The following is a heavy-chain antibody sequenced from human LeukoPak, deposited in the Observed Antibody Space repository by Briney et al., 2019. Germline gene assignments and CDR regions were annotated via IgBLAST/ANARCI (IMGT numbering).Heavy chain of an antibody. Sequence: PGGSLRLSCAASGFTFSSYELNWVRQAPGKGLEWVANIWYDGINKYYADSVKGRFTISRDNSKNTLNLQMNSLRADDTAVYFCVRDSSGDSSGRPSLDYWGQGTLVTVSS. D-gene: IGHD3-10*01. CDR2: IWYDGINK. CDR1: GFTFSSYE. J-gene: IGHJ4*02. CDR3: VRDSSGDSSGRPSLDY. V-gene: IGHV3-33*08.